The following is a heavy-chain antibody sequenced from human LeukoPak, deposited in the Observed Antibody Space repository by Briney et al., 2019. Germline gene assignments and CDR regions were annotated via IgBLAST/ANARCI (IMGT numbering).Heavy chain of an antibody. CDR2: ISSSSSYT. V-gene: IGHV3-11*06. CDR3: ARDRTYSGYAVALDI. Sequence: GGSLRLSCAASGFTFSDYYMSWIRQAPGKGLEWVSYISSSSSYTNYADSVKGRFTISRDNAKNSLYLQMNSLRAEDTAVYYCARDRTYSGYAVALDIWGQGTMVTVSS. D-gene: IGHD5-12*01. J-gene: IGHJ3*02. CDR1: GFTFSDYY.